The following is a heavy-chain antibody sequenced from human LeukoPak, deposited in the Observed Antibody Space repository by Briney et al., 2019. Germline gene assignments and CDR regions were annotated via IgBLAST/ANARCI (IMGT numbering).Heavy chain of an antibody. CDR3: THRAGGPSRPHFHY. J-gene: IGHJ4*02. CDR1: GFSLSTNGMC. CDR2: IDWDDDK. V-gene: IGHV2-70*17. D-gene: IGHD1-14*01. Sequence: SGPALVKPTQTLTLTCTFSGFSLSTNGMCVTWIRQPPGKALEWLARIDWDDDKFYSTSLKTRLTISKDTSKNQVVLTMTNMDPVDTATYYCTHRAGGPSRPHFHYWGQGILVTVSS.